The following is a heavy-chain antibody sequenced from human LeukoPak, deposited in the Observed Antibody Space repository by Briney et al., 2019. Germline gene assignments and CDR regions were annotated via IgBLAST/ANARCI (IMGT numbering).Heavy chain of an antibody. CDR3: ARAYQLQWELFGSEDTGGPFDY. CDR1: GFTFSSYW. J-gene: IGHJ4*02. V-gene: IGHV3-7*01. CDR2: IKQDGSEK. Sequence: GGSLRLSCAASGFTFSSYWMSWVRQAQGKGLEWVANIKQDGSEKYYVDSVKGRFTISRDNAKNSLYLQMNSLRAEDTAVYYCARAYQLQWELFGSEDTGGPFDYWGQGTLVTVSS. D-gene: IGHD1-26*01.